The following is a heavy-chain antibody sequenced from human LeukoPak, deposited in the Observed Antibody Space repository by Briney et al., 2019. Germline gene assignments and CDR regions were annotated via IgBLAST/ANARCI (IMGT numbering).Heavy chain of an antibody. CDR3: ARGRRQQGIDY. CDR1: GGSFSGYY. D-gene: IGHD7-27*01. J-gene: IGHJ4*02. Sequence: SSETLSPTCAVYGGSFSGYYWSWIRQPPGKGLEWIGEINHSGSTNYNPSLKSRVTISVDTSKNQFSLKLSSVTAADTAVYYCARGRRQQGIDYWGQGTLVTVSS. CDR2: INHSGST. V-gene: IGHV4-34*01.